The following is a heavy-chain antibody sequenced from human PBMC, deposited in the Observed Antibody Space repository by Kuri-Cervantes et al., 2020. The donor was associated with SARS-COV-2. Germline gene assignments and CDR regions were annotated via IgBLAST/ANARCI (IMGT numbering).Heavy chain of an antibody. Sequence: GESLKISCAASGFTFSSYGMHWVRQAPGKGLEGVAVISYDGSNKYYADSVKGRFTISRDNSKNTLYLQMNSLRAEDTAVYYCAKDTYYYGSGRSRFYGMDVCGQGTTATVSS. CDR1: GFTFSSYG. V-gene: IGHV3-30*18. CDR2: ISYDGSNK. J-gene: IGHJ6*02. D-gene: IGHD3-10*01. CDR3: AKDTYYYGSGRSRFYGMDV.